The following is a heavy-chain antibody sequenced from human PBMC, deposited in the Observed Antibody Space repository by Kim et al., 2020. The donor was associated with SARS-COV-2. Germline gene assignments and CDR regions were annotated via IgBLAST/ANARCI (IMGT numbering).Heavy chain of an antibody. CDR3: ARGSSRGTGRVRGVTILHY. Sequence: SETLSLTCAVYGGSFSGYYWSWIRQPPGKGLEWIGEINHSGSTNYNPSLKSRVTISVDTSKNQFSLKLSSVTAADTAVYYCARGSSRGTGRVRGVTILHYWGQGTLVTVSS. V-gene: IGHV4-34*01. CDR2: INHSGST. J-gene: IGHJ4*02. D-gene: IGHD3-10*01. CDR1: GGSFSGYY.